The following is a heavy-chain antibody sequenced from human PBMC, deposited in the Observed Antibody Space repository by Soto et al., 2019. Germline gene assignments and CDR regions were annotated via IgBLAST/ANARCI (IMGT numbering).Heavy chain of an antibody. J-gene: IGHJ6*02. CDR3: ARSAVINWDPSLPWDSYSDYGMDV. Sequence: SVKVSCKASGGTFSSYAISWVREAPGQGLEWMGGIIPIFGTANYAQKFQGRVTITADKSTSTAYMEMRSLRSEDTAVYYCARSAVINWDPSLPWDSYSDYGMDVWGQGTTVTVSS. V-gene: IGHV1-69*06. CDR2: IIPIFGTA. D-gene: IGHD3-22*01. CDR1: GGTFSSYA.